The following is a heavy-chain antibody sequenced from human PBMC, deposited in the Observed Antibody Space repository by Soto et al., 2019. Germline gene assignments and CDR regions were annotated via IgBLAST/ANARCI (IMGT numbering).Heavy chain of an antibody. D-gene: IGHD3-16*01. CDR1: GFTFSRYG. CDR3: AKTAGYDYVWGSSGLDP. J-gene: IGHJ5*02. CDR2: ISYDGSDK. V-gene: IGHV3-30*18. Sequence: GGSLRLSCAGSGFTFSRYGMHWVRQAPGKGLEWVAVISYDGSDKYYGDSVKGRFTISRDDSKNTLYLQMNSLRVEDTAIYYCAKTAGYDYVWGSSGLDPWGQGT.